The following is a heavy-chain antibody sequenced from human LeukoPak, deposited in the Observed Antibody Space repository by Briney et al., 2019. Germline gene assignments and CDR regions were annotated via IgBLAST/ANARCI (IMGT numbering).Heavy chain of an antibody. CDR1: GFTFSSYS. V-gene: IGHV3-48*01. J-gene: IGHJ4*02. CDR2: ISSSSSTI. D-gene: IGHD4-17*01. CDR3: ARDDYGDPNYFDY. Sequence: GGSLRLSCAASGFTFSSYSMNWVRQAPGKGLEWVSYISSSSSTIYYADSVKGRFTISRDNAKNSLYLQMNSLRAEDTAVYYCARDDYGDPNYFDYRGQGTLVTVSS.